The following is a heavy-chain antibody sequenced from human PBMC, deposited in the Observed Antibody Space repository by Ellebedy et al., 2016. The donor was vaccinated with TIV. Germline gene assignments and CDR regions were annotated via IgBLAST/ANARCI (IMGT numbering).Heavy chain of an antibody. CDR1: GGSISSYY. D-gene: IGHD4-17*01. J-gene: IGHJ3*01. CDR3: ARDYHDYGIDAFDV. V-gene: IGHV4-4*07. Sequence: SETLSLTCTVSGGSISSYYWSWIRQPAGKGLEWIGRIYTSGRTYYSPSLESRVTISIDMSMNHFSLNLTSVTAADTAVYFCARDYHDYGIDAFDVWGRGTMVTVSS. CDR2: IYTSGRT.